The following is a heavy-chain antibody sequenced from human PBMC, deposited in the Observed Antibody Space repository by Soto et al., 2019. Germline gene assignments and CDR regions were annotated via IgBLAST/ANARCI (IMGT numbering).Heavy chain of an antibody. V-gene: IGHV1-69*06. CDR2: IIPIFGTA. Sequence: QVQLVQSGAEVKKPGSSVKVSCKASGGTFSSYAISWVRQAPGQGLEWMGGIIPIFGTANYAQKFQGRVTITADKSTSTAYMELSSLRSEDTAVYYCAREYYDFWSGCSGRWFDPWGQGTLVTVSS. J-gene: IGHJ5*02. CDR3: AREYYDFWSGCSGRWFDP. CDR1: GGTFSSYA. D-gene: IGHD3-3*01.